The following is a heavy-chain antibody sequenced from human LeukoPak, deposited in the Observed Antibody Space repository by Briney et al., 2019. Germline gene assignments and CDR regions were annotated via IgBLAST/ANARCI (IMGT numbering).Heavy chain of an antibody. V-gene: IGHV3-23*01. Sequence: GGSLRLSCAASGFTFSSYAMSWVRQAPGKGLEWVSAISGSGGSSYYADSVKGRFTISRDNSKNTLYLQMNSLRAEDTAVYYCVKGSRGYCSSTSCHRLTWGQGTLVTVSS. CDR1: GFTFSSYA. J-gene: IGHJ5*02. D-gene: IGHD2-2*01. CDR3: VKGSRGYCSSTSCHRLT. CDR2: ISGSGGSS.